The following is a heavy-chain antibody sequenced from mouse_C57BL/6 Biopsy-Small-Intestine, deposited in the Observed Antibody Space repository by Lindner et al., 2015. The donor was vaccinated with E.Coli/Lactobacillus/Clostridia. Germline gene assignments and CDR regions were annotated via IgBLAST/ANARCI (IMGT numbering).Heavy chain of an antibody. V-gene: IGHV9-3*02. CDR1: GYTFTTYA. CDR2: INTNTGNP. D-gene: IGHD4-1*01. Sequence: VKVSCKASGYTFTTYAMHWVRQAPGQGLEWMGWINTNTGNPTYAQGFTGRFVFSLDTSVSTAYLQISSLKAEGTAVYYCARDPTWGDDYWGQGTLVTVSS. CDR3: ARDPTWGDDY. J-gene: IGHJ4*01.